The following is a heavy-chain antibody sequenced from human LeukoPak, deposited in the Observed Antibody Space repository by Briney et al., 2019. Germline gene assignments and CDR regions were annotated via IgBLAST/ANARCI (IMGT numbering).Heavy chain of an antibody. CDR3: ARDDGDYVIDY. Sequence: GGSLRLSCAASGFTFSSYSMNWVRQAPGKGLECVSSISSSSTYIYYADSVKGRFTISRDNAKNSLYLQMNSLRAEDTAVYYCARDDGDYVIDYWGQGTLVTVSS. V-gene: IGHV3-21*01. CDR2: ISSSSTYI. J-gene: IGHJ4*02. D-gene: IGHD4-17*01. CDR1: GFTFSSYS.